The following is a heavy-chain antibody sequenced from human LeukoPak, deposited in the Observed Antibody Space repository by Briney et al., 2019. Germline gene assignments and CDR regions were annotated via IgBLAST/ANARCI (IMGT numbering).Heavy chain of an antibody. D-gene: IGHD5-12*01. Sequence: PSETLSLTCTVSGGSIRGYYWGWIRQPPGKGLEWIASIYYSGSTYYNPSLKSRVTISVDASKNQFSLKLTSVTAADTAVYYCATYSGYDLRYWGQGTLVTVSS. J-gene: IGHJ4*02. V-gene: IGHV4-39*01. CDR3: ATYSGYDLRY. CDR2: IYYSGST. CDR1: GGSIRGYY.